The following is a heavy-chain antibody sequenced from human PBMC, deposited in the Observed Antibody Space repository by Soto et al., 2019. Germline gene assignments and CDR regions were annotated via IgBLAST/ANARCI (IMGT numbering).Heavy chain of an antibody. V-gene: IGHV1-69*01. D-gene: IGHD5-18*01. J-gene: IGHJ6*02. Sequence: QVQVVQSGAEVKKPGSSVKVSCKVSGGIFTNNAISWVRQAPGQGLEGLGGVNPLFDTAYYAQIFRGRLRIPADGATTTAYTELSGLTSSDTAVYFCATGGHNDGYNFYHGMDVLCQGTTDTVS. CDR2: VNPLFDTA. CDR1: GGIFTNNA. CDR3: ATGGHNDGYNFYHGMDV.